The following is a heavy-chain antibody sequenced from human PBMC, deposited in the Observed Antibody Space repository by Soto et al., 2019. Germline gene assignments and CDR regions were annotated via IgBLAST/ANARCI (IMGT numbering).Heavy chain of an antibody. V-gene: IGHV1-2*02. Sequence: QVQLVQSGAEVKTPGASVRVSCKASGYTFTGYYIQWLRQAPGQGLEWVAWINPKTAATNYAKKFQDRVTVTSDTSFSTAYLELTRLRPDDTALYYCARIKWGLDYYSGMDVWGQGTAVSVSS. CDR3: ARIKWGLDYYSGMDV. CDR2: INPKTAAT. D-gene: IGHD1-26*01. CDR1: GYTFTGYY. J-gene: IGHJ6*02.